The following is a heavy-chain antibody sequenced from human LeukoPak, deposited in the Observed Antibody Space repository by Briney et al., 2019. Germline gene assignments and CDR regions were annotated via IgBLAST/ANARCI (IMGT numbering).Heavy chain of an antibody. CDR1: GFTFSNNA. D-gene: IGHD3-16*01. CDR3: AKTAMIKIIMTTYPKGLNY. J-gene: IGHJ4*02. Sequence: GGSLRLSCVASGFTFSNNAMNWVRQAPGKGLEWVSAMYGRGETTYYADPVKGRFTISRDNSKNTLYLQMNSLRAEDTAVYYCAKTAMIKIIMTTYPKGLNYWGQGTLVTVSS. V-gene: IGHV3-23*01. CDR2: MYGRGETT.